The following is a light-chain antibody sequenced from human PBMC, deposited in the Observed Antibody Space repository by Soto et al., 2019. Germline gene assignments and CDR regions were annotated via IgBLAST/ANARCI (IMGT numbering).Light chain of an antibody. Sequence: EIVMTKSPATLSVSPGERATLSCRASQNVSSNLAWYQQKPGQAPRLLIYGASTRATGIPARFSGSGSGTEFTLTISSLQSEDFAVYYCQQYNNWPFTFGQGARLAIK. CDR1: QNVSSN. CDR2: GAS. CDR3: QQYNNWPFT. V-gene: IGKV3-15*01. J-gene: IGKJ5*01.